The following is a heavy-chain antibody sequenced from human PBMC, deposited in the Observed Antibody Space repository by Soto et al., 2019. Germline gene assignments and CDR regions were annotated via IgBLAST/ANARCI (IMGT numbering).Heavy chain of an antibody. V-gene: IGHV3-30-3*01. Sequence: VGALRLSCAASGFTFSSYAMHWVRQAPGKGLEWVAVISYDGSNKYYADSVKGRFTISRDNSKNTLYLQMNSLRAEDTAVYYCARDRRKRSSYYYGMDAWGQGTTVTVSS. CDR1: GFTFSSYA. J-gene: IGHJ6*02. D-gene: IGHD3-10*01. CDR3: ARDRRKRSSYYYGMDA. CDR2: ISYDGSNK.